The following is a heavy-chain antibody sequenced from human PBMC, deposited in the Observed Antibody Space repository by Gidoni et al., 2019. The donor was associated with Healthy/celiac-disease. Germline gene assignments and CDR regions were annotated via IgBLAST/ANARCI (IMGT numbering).Heavy chain of an antibody. Sequence: EVQLLESGGGLVQPGGSLRLSCAASGFTFSSYAMSWVRQAPGKGLEWVSAISGSGGSTYYADSVKGRFTISRDNSKNTLYLQMNSLRAEDTAVYYCASTYDYGDYVPDYWGQGTLVTVSS. CDR2: ISGSGGST. V-gene: IGHV3-23*01. CDR3: ASTYDYGDYVPDY. D-gene: IGHD4-17*01. CDR1: GFTFSSYA. J-gene: IGHJ4*02.